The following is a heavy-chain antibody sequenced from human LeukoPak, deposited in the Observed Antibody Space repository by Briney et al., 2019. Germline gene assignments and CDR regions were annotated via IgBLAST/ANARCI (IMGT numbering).Heavy chain of an antibody. J-gene: IGHJ4*02. CDR1: GGSISSSSYY. V-gene: IGHV4-39*01. Sequence: SETLSLTCTVSGGSISSSSYYWGWIRQPPGKGLEWIGSIYYSGSTYYNPSLKSRVTISVDTSKNQFSLKLSSVTAADTAVYYCASRTKMGAIVTIRDYWGQGTLVTVSS. D-gene: IGHD1-26*01. CDR3: ASRTKMGAIVTIRDY. CDR2: IYYSGST.